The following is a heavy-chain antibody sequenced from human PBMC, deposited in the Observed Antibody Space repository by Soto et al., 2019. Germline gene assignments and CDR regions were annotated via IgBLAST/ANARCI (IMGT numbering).Heavy chain of an antibody. V-gene: IGHV1-69*04. CDR1: GGTFSSYT. J-gene: IGHJ4*02. CDR3: ARETRGIAARLDFDY. CDR2: IIPILGIA. D-gene: IGHD6-6*01. Sequence: SVKVSCKASGGTFSSYTISWVRQAPGQGLEWMGRIIPILGIANYAQKFQGRVTITADKSTSTAYMELSSLRSEDTAVYYCARETRGIAARLDFDYWGRGTLVTVSS.